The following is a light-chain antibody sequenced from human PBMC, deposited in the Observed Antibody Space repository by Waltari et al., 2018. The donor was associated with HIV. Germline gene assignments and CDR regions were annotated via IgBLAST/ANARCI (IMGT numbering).Light chain of an antibody. CDR3: QQYGDSPMYT. J-gene: IGKJ2*01. CDR2: GTS. V-gene: IGKV3-20*01. CDR1: QSVGSTF. Sequence: EIVLTQSPDTPSLSPGESYNISRRASQSVGSTFLAWYQQKPGQAPRLLVYGTSRRATGIPDRFSGSGSGTDFTLAISRLEPEDFAVYYCQQYGDSPMYTFGQGTRLDIK.